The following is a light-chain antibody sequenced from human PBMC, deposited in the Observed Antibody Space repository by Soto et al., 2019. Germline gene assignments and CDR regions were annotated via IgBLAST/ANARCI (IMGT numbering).Light chain of an antibody. Sequence: DIQMTQSPSTLPASVGDRVTITCRASQSISTWLAWYQQKPGTAPKLLIYHASTLESGVPSRFSGSGSGTEFTLTISSLQPDDFATYYCQQYTSYSFGQGTKVDIK. CDR2: HAS. J-gene: IGKJ1*01. V-gene: IGKV1-5*01. CDR3: QQYTSYS. CDR1: QSISTW.